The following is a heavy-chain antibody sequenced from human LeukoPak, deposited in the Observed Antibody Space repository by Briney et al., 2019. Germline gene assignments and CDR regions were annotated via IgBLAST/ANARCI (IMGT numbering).Heavy chain of an antibody. CDR1: GYSISSGYY. CDR2: IYHSGST. V-gene: IGHV4-38-2*02. D-gene: IGHD3-16*01. J-gene: IGHJ4*02. Sequence: SETLSLTCTVSGYSISSGYYWGWIRQPPGKGLEWIGSIYHSGSTYYNPSLKSRVTISVDTSKNQFSLKLSSVTAADTAVYYCARVRSRRGPLGYFDYWGQGTLVTVSS. CDR3: ARVRSRRGPLGYFDY.